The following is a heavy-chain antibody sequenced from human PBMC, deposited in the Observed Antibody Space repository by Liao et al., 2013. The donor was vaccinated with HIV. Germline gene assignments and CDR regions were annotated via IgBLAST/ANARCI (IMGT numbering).Heavy chain of an antibody. CDR1: GGSISRTSHY. D-gene: IGHD2-21*01. CDR3: ARELGDGEDY. J-gene: IGHJ4*02. Sequence: QLQLQESGPGLVKPSETLSLTCTVSGGSISRTSHYWAWIRQPPGRGLEWIGSIYHTGSTYYKSSLESRVTISVDTSKNQFSLRLSSVTAADTAVYYCARELGDGEDYWGQGTLVTVSS. CDR2: IYHTGST. V-gene: IGHV4-39*07.